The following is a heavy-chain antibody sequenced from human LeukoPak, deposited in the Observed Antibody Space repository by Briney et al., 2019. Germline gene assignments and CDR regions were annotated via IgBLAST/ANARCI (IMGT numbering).Heavy chain of an antibody. CDR2: IYYSGTT. J-gene: IGHJ6*03. D-gene: IGHD3-10*01. CDR3: ARVGGFGESPYYYYYYMDV. V-gene: IGHV4-39*07. CDR1: GGSISSGGYS. Sequence: SETLSLTCAVSGGSISSGGYSWSWIRQPPGKGLEWIGSIYYSGTTHYNPSLKSRVTISVDTSKNQFSLKLSSVTAADTAVYYCARVGGFGESPYYYYYYMDVWGKGTTVTISS.